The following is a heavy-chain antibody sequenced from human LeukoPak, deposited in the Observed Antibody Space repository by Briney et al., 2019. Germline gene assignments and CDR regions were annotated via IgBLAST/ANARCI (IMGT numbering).Heavy chain of an antibody. CDR1: GGSFSGYY. J-gene: IGHJ3*02. D-gene: IGHD2-2*01. CDR2: IYHSGST. CDR3: ARGPPDCSSTSCYAFDAFDI. V-gene: IGHV4-34*01. Sequence: SETLSLTCAVYGGSFSGYYWSWIRQPPGKGLEWIGSIYHSGSTYYNPSLKSRVTISVDTSKNQFSLKLSSVTAADTAVYYCARGPPDCSSTSCYAFDAFDIWGQGTMVTVSS.